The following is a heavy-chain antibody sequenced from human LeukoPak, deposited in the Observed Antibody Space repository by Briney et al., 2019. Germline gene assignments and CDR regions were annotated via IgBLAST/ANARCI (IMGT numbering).Heavy chain of an antibody. V-gene: IGHV4-34*01. D-gene: IGHD3-10*01. CDR3: ASGMVRGLAPVVLDY. CDR1: GGSFSGYY. Sequence: SETLSLTCALYGGSFSGYYGSWIRQPPGKGLEWIGEINHSGSTNYNPSLKSRVTISVDTSKNQFSLKLSSVTAADTAVYYCASGMVRGLAPVVLDYWGQGTLVTVSS. J-gene: IGHJ4*02. CDR2: INHSGST.